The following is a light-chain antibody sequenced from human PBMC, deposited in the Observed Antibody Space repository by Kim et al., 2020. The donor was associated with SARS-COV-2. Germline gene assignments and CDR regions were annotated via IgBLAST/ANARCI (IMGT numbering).Light chain of an antibody. J-gene: IGKJ2*01. CDR3: QQYSSYST. Sequence: LSASVGDRVTITCRASQSSVGWLAWYQQKPGKAPKLLISEASSLGNGVPSRFSGGGSGTEFTLTIRSLQPDDFATYYCQQYSSYSTFGQGTKLEI. CDR2: EAS. CDR1: QSSVGW. V-gene: IGKV1-5*03.